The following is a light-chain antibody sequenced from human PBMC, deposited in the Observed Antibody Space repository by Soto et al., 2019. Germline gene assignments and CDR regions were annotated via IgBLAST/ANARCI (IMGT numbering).Light chain of an antibody. Sequence: DVQVTQPPSSLSASVGDGVNVSCQASQNINNYLNWYQQKPGRAPKLLIYDASNLEAGVPSRFRGSGSGTDFTFTISRLQPEDIATYYCQQYENLPTFGQGTRLEI. CDR2: DAS. CDR3: QQYENLPT. CDR1: QNINNY. J-gene: IGKJ5*01. V-gene: IGKV1-33*01.